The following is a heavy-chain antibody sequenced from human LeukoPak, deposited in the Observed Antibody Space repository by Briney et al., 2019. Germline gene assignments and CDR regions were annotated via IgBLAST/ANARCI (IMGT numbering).Heavy chain of an antibody. CDR2: INHSGST. Sequence: PSETLSLTCAVSGGSISSSNWWSWVRQPPGKGLEWIGEINHSGSTNYNPSLKSRVTISVDTSKNQFSLKLSSVTAADTAVYYCARGKNYYDSSGYYFPYYFDYWGQGTLVTVSS. J-gene: IGHJ4*02. CDR3: ARGKNYYDSSGYYFPYYFDY. CDR1: GGSISSSNW. V-gene: IGHV4-4*02. D-gene: IGHD3-22*01.